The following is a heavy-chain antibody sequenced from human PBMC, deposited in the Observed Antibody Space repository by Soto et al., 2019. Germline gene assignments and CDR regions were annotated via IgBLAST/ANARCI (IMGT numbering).Heavy chain of an antibody. Sequence: QVQLVQSGAEVKKPGASVKVSCKASGYTFSNYGISWVRQAPGQGLEWMGWISAYNGNTKYAQKLQGRVTMTTATATSTAYMERRSLRSDDTAVYYCARDSPPVDYWGQGTLVTVSS. V-gene: IGHV1-18*01. CDR2: ISAYNGNT. J-gene: IGHJ4*02. CDR3: ARDSPPVDY. CDR1: GYTFSNYG.